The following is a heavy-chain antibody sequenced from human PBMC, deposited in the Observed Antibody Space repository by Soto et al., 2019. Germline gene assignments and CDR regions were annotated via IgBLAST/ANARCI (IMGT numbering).Heavy chain of an antibody. CDR3: ARDLREHSYGLYYFDY. CDR2: ISAYNGTT. D-gene: IGHD5-18*01. Sequence: ASVKVSCKASGGTFSSYAISWVRQAPGQGLEWMGWISAYNGTTNYAQKLQGRVTMTTDTSTSTAYMELRSLRSDDTAVYYCARDLREHSYGLYYFDYWGQGTLVTVSS. V-gene: IGHV1-18*01. J-gene: IGHJ4*02. CDR1: GGTFSSYA.